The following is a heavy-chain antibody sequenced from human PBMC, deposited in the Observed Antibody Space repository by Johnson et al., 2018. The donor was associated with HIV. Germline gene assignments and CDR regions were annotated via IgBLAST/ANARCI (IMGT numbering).Heavy chain of an antibody. J-gene: IGHJ3*02. V-gene: IGHV3-20*04. CDR2: INWNGGST. Sequence: EVQLVESGGGVVRPGGSLRLSCAASGFTFDDYGMSWVRQAPGKGLEWVSGINWNGGSTGYADSVKGRFTISRDNAKNSLYLQMNSLRAEDTAVYYCAKKQAAAGTGGGAFDIWGQGTMVTVSS. D-gene: IGHD6-13*01. CDR3: AKKQAAAGTGGGAFDI. CDR1: GFTFDDYG.